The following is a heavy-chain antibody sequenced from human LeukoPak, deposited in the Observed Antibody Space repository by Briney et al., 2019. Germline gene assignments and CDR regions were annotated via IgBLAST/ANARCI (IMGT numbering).Heavy chain of an antibody. CDR3: ARSSAYSYGP. J-gene: IGHJ5*02. D-gene: IGHD5-18*01. CDR1: GFSLSFYE. Sequence: GGSLRLSCAVSGFSLSFYEMNWVRQAPGKGLEWVSYISSSGSTIYYADSVKGRFTISRDNAKSSLYLQMNSLRAEDTAVYYCARSSAYSYGPWGQETLVTVS. CDR2: ISSSGSTI. V-gene: IGHV3-48*03.